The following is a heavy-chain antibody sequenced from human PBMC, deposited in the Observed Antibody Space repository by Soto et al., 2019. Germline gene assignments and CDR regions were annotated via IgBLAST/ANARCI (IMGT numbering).Heavy chain of an antibody. V-gene: IGHV3-23*01. D-gene: IGHD4-17*01. CDR3: AKVYGDDDYYYYYGMDV. CDR1: GFTFSTYA. J-gene: IGHJ6*02. Sequence: GGSLRLSGAASGFTFSTYAMSWVRQAPGKGLEWVSAISGSGGRTYYADSGKGRFTISRDNSKNTLYLQMNSQSAEDTAVYYCAKVYGDDDYYYYYGMDVWGQGTTVTVSS. CDR2: ISGSGGRT.